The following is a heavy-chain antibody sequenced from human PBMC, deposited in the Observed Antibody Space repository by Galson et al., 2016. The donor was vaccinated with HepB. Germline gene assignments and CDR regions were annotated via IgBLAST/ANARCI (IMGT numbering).Heavy chain of an antibody. J-gene: IGHJ4*02. Sequence: SETLSLTCTVSGGSIISDTYYWVWVRQPPGKGLEWIASISYSGTTFYRSSPPGRVTISVDTSKNQFSLKVDFVTAADTAVYYCARVSTAGTGNRFDHWGQGILVTV. CDR3: ARVSTAGTGNRFDH. V-gene: IGHV4-39*01. CDR1: GGSIISDTYY. CDR2: ISYSGTT. D-gene: IGHD5/OR15-5a*01.